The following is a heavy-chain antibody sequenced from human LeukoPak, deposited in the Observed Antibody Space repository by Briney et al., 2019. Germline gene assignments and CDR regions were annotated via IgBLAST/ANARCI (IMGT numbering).Heavy chain of an antibody. CDR1: GYTFTRNG. CDR2: ISAHNDNT. Sequence: ASVKVSCKASGYTFTRNGITWVRQAPGQGLEWMGWISAHNDNTKYAQKLQGRVTMTTETSTNTAYMELRSLTSDDTAVYYCAGDGPRYCSGDICYSDHWGQGTLVTVSS. CDR3: AGDGPRYCSGDICYSDH. V-gene: IGHV1-18*01. D-gene: IGHD2-15*01. J-gene: IGHJ4*02.